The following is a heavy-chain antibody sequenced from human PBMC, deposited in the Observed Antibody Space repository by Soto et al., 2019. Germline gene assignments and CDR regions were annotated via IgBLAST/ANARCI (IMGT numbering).Heavy chain of an antibody. CDR2: IYHSGST. D-gene: IGHD4-4*01. Sequence: QLQLQESGSGLVKPSQTLSLTCAVSGGSISSGGYSCSWIRQPPGKGLEWIGYIYHSGSTYYNPSLKSRVXTXVDXSKNQFSLKLSSVTAADTAVYYCARGMTTVTTFDYWGQGTLVTVSS. V-gene: IGHV4-30-2*01. CDR1: GGSISSGGYS. CDR3: ARGMTTVTTFDY. J-gene: IGHJ4*02.